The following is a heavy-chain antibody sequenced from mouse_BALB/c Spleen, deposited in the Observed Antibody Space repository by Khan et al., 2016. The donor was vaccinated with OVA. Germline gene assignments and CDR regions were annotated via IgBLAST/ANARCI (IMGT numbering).Heavy chain of an antibody. CDR3: ARHRFTSAAAWFAY. V-gene: IGHV5-6*01. Sequence: EVELVESGGDLVKPGGSLKLSCEASGFTFSSYGMSWVRQTPDKRLEWVATISNGGSYTYYPDSVKGRLTISRDNAKNTLYLQMSRLKSEETAMYYCARHRFTSAAAWFAYWGQGTLVTVSA. CDR2: ISNGGSYT. J-gene: IGHJ3*01. CDR1: GFTFSSYG. D-gene: IGHD1-2*01.